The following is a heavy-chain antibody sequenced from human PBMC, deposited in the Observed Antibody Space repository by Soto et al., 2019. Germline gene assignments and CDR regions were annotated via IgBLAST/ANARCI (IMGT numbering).Heavy chain of an antibody. V-gene: IGHV3-15*01. Sequence: GGSLRLSCTVSGFTFSNAWMTWVRQAPGKGLEWVGRIKIKTDDGTTDYAAPVKGRFTISRDDSRNTLYLQMNSLKTEDTAVYYCTTDSSSWAYYYYYGMDVWGQGTTVTVSS. D-gene: IGHD2-2*01. CDR1: GFTFSNAW. CDR2: IKIKTDDGTT. J-gene: IGHJ6*02. CDR3: TTDSSSWAYYYYYGMDV.